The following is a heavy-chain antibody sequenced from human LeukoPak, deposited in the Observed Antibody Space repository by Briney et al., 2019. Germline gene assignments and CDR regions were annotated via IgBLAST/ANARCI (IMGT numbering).Heavy chain of an antibody. D-gene: IGHD5-18*01. CDR2: INPNSGGT. V-gene: IGHV1-2*06. CDR1: GYTFTGYY. CDR3: ARGGWDTAMVTNWFDP. J-gene: IGHJ5*02. Sequence: ASVKVSCKASGYTFTGYYMHWVRQAPGQGLEWMARINPNSGGTNYAQKFQGRVTMTRDTSISTAYMELSRLRSDDTAVYYCARGGWDTAMVTNWFDPWGQGTLVTVSS.